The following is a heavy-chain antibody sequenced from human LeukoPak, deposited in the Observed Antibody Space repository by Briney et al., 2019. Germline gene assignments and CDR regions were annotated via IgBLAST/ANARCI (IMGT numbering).Heavy chain of an antibody. D-gene: IGHD3-9*01. J-gene: IGHJ5*02. Sequence: SETLSLTCTVSGGSIRSYWSWIRQPAGKGLEWIGRIYGSGSTNYKASLKSRVSISVDTSKNQFSLKLSSVTAADTAVYYCARLTGYSSESWFDPWGQGTLVTVSS. V-gene: IGHV4-4*07. CDR2: IYGSGST. CDR3: ARLTGYSSESWFDP. CDR1: GGSIRSY.